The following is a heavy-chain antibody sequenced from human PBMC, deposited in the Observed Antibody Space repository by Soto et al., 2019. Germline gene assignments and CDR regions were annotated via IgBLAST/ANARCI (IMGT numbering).Heavy chain of an antibody. CDR3: ARGARDFDIVVVVAARAFDY. J-gene: IGHJ4*02. CDR1: GGSFSGYY. D-gene: IGHD2-15*01. V-gene: IGHV4-34*01. Sequence: PSETLSLTCAVYGGSFSGYYWSWIRQPPGKGLEWIGEINHSGSTNYNPSLKSRVTISVDTSKNQFSLKLSSVTAADTAVYYFARGARDFDIVVVVAARAFDYWGQGTLVTVSS. CDR2: INHSGST.